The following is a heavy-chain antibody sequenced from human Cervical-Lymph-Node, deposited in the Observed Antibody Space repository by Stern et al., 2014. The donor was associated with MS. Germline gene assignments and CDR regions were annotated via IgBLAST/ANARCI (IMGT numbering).Heavy chain of an antibody. J-gene: IGHJ4*02. CDR1: GYTFTKYA. D-gene: IGHD6-13*01. CDR3: ERGYSTTYLDY. CDR2: IHPGNGDA. V-gene: IGHV1-3*01. Sequence: VQLVESGDEVKKHGASVKVYCKASGYTFTKYALHWVRKDPGQKPEWMGWIHPGNGDAKYSQNFQDRVTITRDTSANTVYMELRSLRVEDTAMYYCERGYSTTYLDYWGQGTLVTVSS.